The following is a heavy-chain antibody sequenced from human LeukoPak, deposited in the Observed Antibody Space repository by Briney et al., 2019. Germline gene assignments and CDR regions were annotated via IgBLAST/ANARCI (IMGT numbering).Heavy chain of an antibody. CDR1: GYSFTSYW. CDR3: ARVDCSSTSCYAHGNWFDP. D-gene: IGHD2-2*01. CDR2: IYPGDSDT. V-gene: IGHV5-51*01. Sequence: EESLKISCKGSGYSFTSYWIGWVRQMPGKGLEWMGIIYPGDSDTRYSPSFQGQVTISADKSISTAYLQWSSLKASDTAMYYCARVDCSSTSCYAHGNWFDPWGQGTLVTVSS. J-gene: IGHJ5*02.